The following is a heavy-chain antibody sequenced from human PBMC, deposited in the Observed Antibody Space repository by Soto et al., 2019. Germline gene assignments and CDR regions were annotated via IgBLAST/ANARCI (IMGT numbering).Heavy chain of an antibody. CDR2: IDPSDSYT. D-gene: IGHD6-19*01. J-gene: IGHJ4*02. V-gene: IGHV5-10-1*03. Sequence: VQLVQSGADVKKPGESLRISCKGSGYIFTNDWITWVRQMPGRGLEWMGRIDPSDSYTQYSPSFQGHVSISADKSVTTAYLQWSSLKPSDTATYYCAGVLYRSGWLIESWGQGTLVTVSS. CDR1: GYIFTNDW. CDR3: AGVLYRSGWLIES.